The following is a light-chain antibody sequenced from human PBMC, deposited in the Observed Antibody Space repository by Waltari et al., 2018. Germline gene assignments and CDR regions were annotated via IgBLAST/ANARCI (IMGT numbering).Light chain of an antibody. Sequence: DIQMTQSSSSLSASVGDKVTITCRASQNISNYLNGYQQRPGKAPKALIHAASTLQSGVPSRFTGSGSGTHFTLTIPSLLPEDFATYYCQQSYSTLRTFGQGTKVESK. V-gene: IGKV1-39*01. CDR1: QNISNY. CDR3: QQSYSTLRT. J-gene: IGKJ1*01. CDR2: AAS.